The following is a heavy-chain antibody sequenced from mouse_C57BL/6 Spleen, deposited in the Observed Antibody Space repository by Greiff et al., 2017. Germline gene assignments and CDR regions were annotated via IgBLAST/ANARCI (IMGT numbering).Heavy chain of an antibody. J-gene: IGHJ1*03. CDR1: GYTFTSYW. Sequence: QVQLQQPGTELVKPGASVKLSCKASGYTFTSYWMHWVKQRPGQGLEWIGNINPSNGGTTYNEKFKSKATLTVDKSSSTAYMQLSSLTSEDSAVYYGAREGITTVPHWYFDVWGTGTTVTVSS. CDR2: INPSNGGT. CDR3: AREGITTVPHWYFDV. D-gene: IGHD1-1*01. V-gene: IGHV1-53*01.